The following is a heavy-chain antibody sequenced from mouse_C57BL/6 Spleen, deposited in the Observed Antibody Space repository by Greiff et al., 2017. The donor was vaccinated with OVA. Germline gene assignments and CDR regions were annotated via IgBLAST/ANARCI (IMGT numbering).Heavy chain of an antibody. CDR3: ARGGYYGSEGYFDY. Sequence: VQLQQSGAELVRPGTSVKMSCKASGYTFTNYWIGWAKQRPGHGLEGIGDIYPGGGYTNYNEKFKGKATLTADKSSSTAYMQFSSLTSEDSAIYYCARGGYYGSEGYFDYWGQGTTLTVSS. J-gene: IGHJ2*01. V-gene: IGHV1-63*01. CDR2: IYPGGGYT. CDR1: GYTFTNYW. D-gene: IGHD1-1*01.